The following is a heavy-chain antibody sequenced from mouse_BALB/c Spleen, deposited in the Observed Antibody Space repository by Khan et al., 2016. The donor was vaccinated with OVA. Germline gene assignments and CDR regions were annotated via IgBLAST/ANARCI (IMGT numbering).Heavy chain of an antibody. CDR1: GSSIPSDYA. V-gene: IGHV3-2*02. J-gene: IGHJ1*01. CDR2: IRYSGNT. CDR3: ARDGNWYFDV. D-gene: IGHD2-1*01. Sequence: EVQLQESGPGLVKPSQSLALTCTVSGSSIPSDYAWNWIRQFPGSKLEWMGYIRYSGNTSYNPSLKSRITITRDTSKNQFFLQLNSVTTEDTATYYCARDGNWYFDVWGAGTTVTVSS.